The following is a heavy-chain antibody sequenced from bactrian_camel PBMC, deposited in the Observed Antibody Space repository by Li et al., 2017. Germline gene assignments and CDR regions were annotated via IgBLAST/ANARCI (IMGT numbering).Heavy chain of an antibody. Sequence: VQLVESGGGLVQPGGSLGLSCAASGFISSNHCVAWFREGPGKEREGVAVIDGDDSLGYDPSVQGRFTISTDSAKQTVFLQMRSLKPEDTGMYYCAADVCPPVWWLLVGPEEYTNWGQGTQVTVS. CDR2: IDGDDSL. CDR3: AADVCPPVWWLLVGPEEYTN. J-gene: IGHJ4*01. CDR1: GFISSNHC. D-gene: IGHD2*01. V-gene: IGHV3S53*01.